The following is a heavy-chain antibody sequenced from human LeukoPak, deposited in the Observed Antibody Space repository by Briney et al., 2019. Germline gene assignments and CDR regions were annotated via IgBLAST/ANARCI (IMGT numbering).Heavy chain of an antibody. V-gene: IGHV3-33*01. D-gene: IGHD6-19*01. Sequence: GGSLRLSCAASVFIFKTYAMHGVRQAPGKGLEWVTMIWYDGSNKYYGDSVKGRFTISRDNSKSTVYLQMNSQRVEDTAVYYCLRDTPSSGWSFDYWGPGALVTVSS. CDR1: VFIFKTYA. CDR3: LRDTPSSGWSFDY. CDR2: IWYDGSNK. J-gene: IGHJ4*02.